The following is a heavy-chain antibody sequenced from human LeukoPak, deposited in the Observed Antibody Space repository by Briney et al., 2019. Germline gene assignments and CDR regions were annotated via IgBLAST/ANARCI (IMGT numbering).Heavy chain of an antibody. CDR1: GFTFSNYE. CDR3: ARGPSGYHNT. D-gene: IGHD5-12*01. Sequence: QPGGSLRLSCAASGFTFSNYEMNWVRQAPGKGLEWFSYITTSGSTKYYADSVKGRFTISRDNAKNSLYLQMNSLRAEDTAVYYCARGPSGYHNTGGQGTLVTVSS. CDR2: ITTSGSTK. J-gene: IGHJ4*02. V-gene: IGHV3-48*03.